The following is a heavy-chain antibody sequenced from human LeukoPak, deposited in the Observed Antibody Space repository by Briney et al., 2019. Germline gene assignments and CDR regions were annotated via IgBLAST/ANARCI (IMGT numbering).Heavy chain of an antibody. CDR1: GFTFSSYG. Sequence: PGGSLRLSCAASGFTFSSYGMHWVRQAPGKGLEWVAVILYDGSNKYHAVSVKGRFTISRDNSKNKLYLQMNSLSAEDTAVYYCARDLYCTNGVCFPTDYWGQGTLVTVSS. J-gene: IGHJ4*02. CDR2: ILYDGSNK. D-gene: IGHD2-8*01. CDR3: ARDLYCTNGVCFPTDY. V-gene: IGHV3-30*03.